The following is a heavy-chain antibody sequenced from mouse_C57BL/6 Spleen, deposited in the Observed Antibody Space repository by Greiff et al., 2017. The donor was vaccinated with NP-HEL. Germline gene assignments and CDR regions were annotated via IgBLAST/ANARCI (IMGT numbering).Heavy chain of an antibody. Sequence: EVNLVESGGGLVKPGGSLKLSCAASGFTFSSYAMSWVRQTPEKRLEWVATISDGGSYTYYPDNVKGRFTISRDNAKNNLYLQMSHLKSEDTAMYYCARGEVYYYGSSSWYFDVWGTGTTVTVSS. CDR1: GFTFSSYA. D-gene: IGHD1-1*01. V-gene: IGHV5-4*03. J-gene: IGHJ1*03. CDR3: ARGEVYYYGSSSWYFDV. CDR2: ISDGGSYT.